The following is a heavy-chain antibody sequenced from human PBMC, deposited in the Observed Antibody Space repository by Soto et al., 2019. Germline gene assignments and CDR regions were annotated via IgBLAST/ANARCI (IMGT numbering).Heavy chain of an antibody. CDR1: GYTFTSYY. J-gene: IGHJ1*01. CDR3: ARIGYDSSGYYLAGAEYFQH. CDR2: INPSGGST. D-gene: IGHD3-22*01. Sequence: ASVKVSCKASGYTFTSYYMHWVRQAPGQGLEWMGIINPSGGSTSYAQKFQGRVTMTRDTSTSTVYMELSSLRSEDTAVYYCARIGYDSSGYYLAGAEYFQHWGQGTLVTVSS. V-gene: IGHV1-46*01.